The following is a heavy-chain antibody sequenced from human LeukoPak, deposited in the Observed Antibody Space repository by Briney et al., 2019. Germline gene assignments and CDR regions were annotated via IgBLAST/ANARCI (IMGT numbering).Heavy chain of an antibody. CDR1: GFTFSSYG. J-gene: IGHJ4*02. D-gene: IGHD6-19*01. V-gene: IGHV3-23*01. Sequence: GGSLRLSCAASGFTFSSYGMSWVRQAPGKGLEWVSAISGSGGSTYYADSVKGRFTISRDNSKNTLYLQMNSLRAEDTAVYYCAKDFRIAVAGGHDYWGQGTLVTVSS. CDR3: AKDFRIAVAGGHDY. CDR2: ISGSGGST.